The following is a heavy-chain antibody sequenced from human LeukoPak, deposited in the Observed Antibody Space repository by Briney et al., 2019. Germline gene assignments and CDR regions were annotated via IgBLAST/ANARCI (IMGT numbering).Heavy chain of an antibody. CDR1: GGSISSYY. CDR3: ARDMAAAGTHYFDY. J-gene: IGHJ4*02. V-gene: IGHV4-59*01. Sequence: SETLSLTCTVSGGSISSYYWSWIRQPPTKGLEWIGYIYYSGSTNYNPSLKSRVTISVDTSKNQFSLKLSSVTAADTAVYYCARDMAAAGTHYFDYWGQGTLVTVSS. CDR2: IYYSGST. D-gene: IGHD6-13*01.